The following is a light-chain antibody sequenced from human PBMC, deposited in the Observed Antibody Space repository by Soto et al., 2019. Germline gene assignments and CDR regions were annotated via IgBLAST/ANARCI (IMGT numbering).Light chain of an antibody. CDR2: SNN. V-gene: IGLV1-47*02. CDR1: SSNIGSNY. CDR3: AAWDDSLSGYV. J-gene: IGLJ1*01. Sequence: QSVLTQPPSASGTPGQRVTISCSGSSSNIGSNYVYWYQQLPGTAPKLLIYSNNQRPSGVPHRFSGSKSGTSASLAISGLRSDDEADYYCAAWDDSLSGYVFGTGTKVTVL.